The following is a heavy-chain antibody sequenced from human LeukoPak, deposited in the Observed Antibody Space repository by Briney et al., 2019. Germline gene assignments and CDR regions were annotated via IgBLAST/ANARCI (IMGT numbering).Heavy chain of an antibody. CDR2: IMENGGTT. V-gene: IGHV3-23*01. J-gene: IGHJ3*02. CDR1: GFPFSSYV. D-gene: IGHD1-26*01. CDR3: ATSKKPGGGSGSYWVPYDI. Sequence: GGSLRLSFAAPGFPFSSYVMTWVRRAPGKGVGGVSAIMENGGTTYYTDSVKGRFTISRDNSKNTLYLQLNTLRAEDTAVYYCATSKKPGGGSGSYWVPYDIWGQGTMVAVSS.